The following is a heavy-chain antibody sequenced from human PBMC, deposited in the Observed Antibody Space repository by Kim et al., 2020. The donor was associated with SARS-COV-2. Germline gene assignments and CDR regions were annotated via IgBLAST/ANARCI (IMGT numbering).Heavy chain of an antibody. CDR1: GFTFGDYA. Sequence: GGSLRLSCTASGFTFGDYAMSWFRQAPGKGLEWVVFIRSKAYGGTTEYAATVKGRFTISRDDSKSIAYLQMNSLKTEETAVYYCTRDKLELRGLAYWGQGTLVTVSS. CDR3: TRDKLELRGLAY. V-gene: IGHV3-49*03. CDR2: IRSKAYGGTT. D-gene: IGHD1-7*01. J-gene: IGHJ4*02.